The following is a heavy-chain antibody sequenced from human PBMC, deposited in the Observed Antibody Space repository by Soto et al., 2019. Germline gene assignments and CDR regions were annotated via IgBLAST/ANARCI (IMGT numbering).Heavy chain of an antibody. CDR2: INPNSGGT. CDR3: AREIFITMVRGVGYMDF. J-gene: IGHJ6*03. CDR1: GYTFTGYY. Sequence: GASVKVSCKASGYTFTGYYMHWVRQAPGQGLEWMGWINPNSGGTNYAQKFQGWVTMTRDTSISTAYMELSRLRSDDTAVYYCAREIFITMVRGVGYMDFWGKGITVTVSS. V-gene: IGHV1-2*04. D-gene: IGHD3-10*01.